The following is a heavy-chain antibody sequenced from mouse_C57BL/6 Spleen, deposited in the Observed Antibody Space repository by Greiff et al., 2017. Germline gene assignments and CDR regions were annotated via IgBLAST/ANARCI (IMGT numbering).Heavy chain of an antibody. Sequence: VQLQQSGPELVKPGASVKISCKASGYTFTDYYMNWVKQSHGKSLEWIGDINPNNGGTSYNQKFKGKATLTVDKSSSTAYMELRSLTSEDSAVXYCARAPFYYGSRWAMDYWGQGASVTVSS. CDR3: ARAPFYYGSRWAMDY. V-gene: IGHV1-26*01. CDR2: INPNNGGT. J-gene: IGHJ4*01. CDR1: GYTFTDYY. D-gene: IGHD1-1*01.